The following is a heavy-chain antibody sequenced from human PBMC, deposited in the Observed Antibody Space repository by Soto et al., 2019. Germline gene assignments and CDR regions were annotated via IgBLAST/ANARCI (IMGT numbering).Heavy chain of an antibody. CDR1: GYTLTELS. V-gene: IGHV1-24*01. D-gene: IGHD1-26*01. CDR2: FDPEDGET. CDR3: ATDGMVGATRGYYYYGMDV. J-gene: IGHJ6*02. Sequence: ASVKVSCKVSGYTLTELSMHWVRQAPGKGLEWMGGFDPEDGETIYAQKFQGRVTMTEDTSTDTAYMELSSLRSEDTAVYYCATDGMVGATRGYYYYGMDVWGQGTTVTVSS.